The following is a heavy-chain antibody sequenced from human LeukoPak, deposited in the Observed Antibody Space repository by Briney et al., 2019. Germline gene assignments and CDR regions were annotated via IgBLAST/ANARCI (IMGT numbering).Heavy chain of an antibody. CDR2: IYTSGST. D-gene: IGHD3-22*01. V-gene: IGHV4-59*01. J-gene: IGHJ3*02. CDR1: GGSISRYY. CDR3: ARKYYDSSGYPRSSDAFDI. Sequence: PSETLSLTCTLSGGSISRYYWSWIRQPPGKGLEWIGYIYTSGSTNYNPSLKSRVTISVDTSKNQFSLKLSSVTAADTAVYYCARKYYDSSGYPRSSDAFDIWGQGTMVTVSS.